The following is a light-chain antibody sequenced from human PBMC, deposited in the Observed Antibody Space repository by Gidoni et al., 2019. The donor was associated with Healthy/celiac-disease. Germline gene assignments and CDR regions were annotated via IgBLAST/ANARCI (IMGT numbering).Light chain of an antibody. CDR1: QSISSY. CDR2: AAS. CDR3: QQSYSTPRT. J-gene: IGKJ2*01. Sequence: DIQMTHSPSSLSASVGDRVTITCRASQSISSYLNWYQQKPGKAPKLLIYAASSLQSGVPSRFSGSGSGTDFTLTISSLQPEDFATYYCQQSYSTPRTFGQGTKLETK. V-gene: IGKV1-39*01.